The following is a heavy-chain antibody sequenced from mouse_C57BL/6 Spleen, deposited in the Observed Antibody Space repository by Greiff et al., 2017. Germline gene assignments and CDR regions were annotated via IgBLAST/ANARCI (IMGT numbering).Heavy chain of an antibody. D-gene: IGHD2-3*01. CDR3: AREEYGYDGYYFYY. Sequence: EVKLMESGPGLVKPSQSLSLTCSVTGYSITSGYYWNWIRQFPGNKLEWVGYISYDGSNNYNPSLKNRISITRDTSKNQFFLKLNSVTTEDTATYYCAREEYGYDGYYFYYWGQGTTLTVSS. V-gene: IGHV3-6*01. CDR2: ISYDGSN. CDR1: GYSITSGYY. J-gene: IGHJ2*01.